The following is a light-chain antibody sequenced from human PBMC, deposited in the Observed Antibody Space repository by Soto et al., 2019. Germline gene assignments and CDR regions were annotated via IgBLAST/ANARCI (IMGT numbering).Light chain of an antibody. V-gene: IGLV2-23*01. Sequence: QSALTQPASVSGSPGQSITISCTGTSNNVGSYNLVSWYQQHPGRAPKLIIYEASKRPSGVSNRFSGSKSGNTASLTISGLQAEDEADYYCCSCAASTTYVFGTVTKLTVL. CDR2: EAS. J-gene: IGLJ1*01. CDR1: SNNVGSYNL. CDR3: CSCAASTTYV.